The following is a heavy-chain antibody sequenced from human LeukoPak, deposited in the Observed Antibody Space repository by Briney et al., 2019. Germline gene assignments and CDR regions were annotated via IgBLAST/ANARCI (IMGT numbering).Heavy chain of an antibody. CDR1: GYTFTGYY. J-gene: IGHJ4*02. CDR2: INPNSGGT. V-gene: IGHV1-2*02. CDR3: ARVYHSGSGTYYPLDN. D-gene: IGHD3-10*01. Sequence: ASVKVSCKASGYTFTGYYMNWVRKAPGQGLEWMGWINPNSGGTNYAQKFQGRVTMTRDTSISTAYMELIRLRSDDTPVYYCARVYHSGSGTYYPLDNWGQGTLVTVSS.